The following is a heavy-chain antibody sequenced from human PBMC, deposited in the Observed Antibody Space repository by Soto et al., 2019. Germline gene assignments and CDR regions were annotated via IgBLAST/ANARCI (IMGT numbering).Heavy chain of an antibody. J-gene: IGHJ6*02. CDR1: GGTFSSYA. CDR2: IIPIFGTA. D-gene: IGHD4-17*01. V-gene: IGHV1-69*06. Sequence: SVKVSCKATGGTFSSYAISWVRQAPGQGLEWMGGIIPIFGTANYAQKFQGRVTITADKSTSTAYMELSSLRSEDTAVYYCARNPLPTTVNVPLGYYYYGMDVWGQGTTVTVSS. CDR3: ARNPLPTTVNVPLGYYYYGMDV.